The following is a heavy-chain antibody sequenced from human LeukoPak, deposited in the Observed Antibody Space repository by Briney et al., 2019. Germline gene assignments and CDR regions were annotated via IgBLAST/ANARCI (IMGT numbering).Heavy chain of an antibody. CDR1: GFTVSSNY. Sequence: GGSLRLSCAASGFTVSSNYMSWVRQAPGKGLEWVSVIYSGGSTYYADSVKGRFTVSRDNSKNTLYLQMNSLRAEDTAVYYCARWGPRFGLIVWGQGTLVTVSS. J-gene: IGHJ4*02. CDR3: ARWGPRFGLIV. CDR2: IYSGGST. D-gene: IGHD3-22*01. V-gene: IGHV3-66*01.